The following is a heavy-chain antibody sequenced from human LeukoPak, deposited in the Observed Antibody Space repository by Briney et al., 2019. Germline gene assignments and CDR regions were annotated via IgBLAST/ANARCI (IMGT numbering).Heavy chain of an antibody. V-gene: IGHV3-53*01. CDR3: ARVWGCSSTSCYRVEYYFDY. J-gene: IGHJ4*02. CDR1: GFTVSSNY. D-gene: IGHD2-2*02. Sequence: GGSLRLSCAASGFTVSSNYMSWVRQAPGKGLEWVSVIYSGGSTYYADSVKGRFTISRDNSKNTLYLQMNSLRAEDTAVYYCARVWGCSSTSCYRVEYYFDYWGQGTLVTVSS. CDR2: IYSGGST.